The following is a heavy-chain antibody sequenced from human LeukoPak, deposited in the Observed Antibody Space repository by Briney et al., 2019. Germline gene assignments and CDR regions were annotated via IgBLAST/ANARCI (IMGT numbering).Heavy chain of an antibody. D-gene: IGHD3-9*01. CDR3: ARAPDILTGRYYFDY. V-gene: IGHV3-48*01. J-gene: IGHJ4*02. CDR2: ISSSSSTI. CDR1: GFTFSSYS. Sequence: GGSLRLSCAASGFTFSSYSMNWVRQAPGKGLEWVSYISSSSSTIYYADSVKGRFTISRDNAKNSLYLRMNSLRAEDTAVYYCARAPDILTGRYYFDYWGQGTLVTVSS.